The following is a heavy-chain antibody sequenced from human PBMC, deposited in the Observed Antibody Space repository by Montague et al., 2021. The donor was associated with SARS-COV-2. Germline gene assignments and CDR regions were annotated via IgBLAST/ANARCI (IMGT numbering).Heavy chain of an antibody. CDR3: ARGRTVTTFYYYYGMDV. CDR1: GGSFSGYY. CDR2: INHSGRT. D-gene: IGHD4-17*01. Sequence: SETLSLTCAVYGGSFSGYYWSWIRQPPGKGLEWIGEINHSGRTNYKPSXXGRVTISVDTSKNQFSLKLSSVTAADTAVYYCARGRTVTTFYYYYGMDVWGQGTTVTVSS. V-gene: IGHV4-34*01. J-gene: IGHJ6*02.